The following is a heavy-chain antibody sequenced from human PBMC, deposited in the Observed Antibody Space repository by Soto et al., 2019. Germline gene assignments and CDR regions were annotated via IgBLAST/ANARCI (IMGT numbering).Heavy chain of an antibody. CDR3: ANSIFSYAPSPEH. CDR1: AFNFSSFA. D-gene: IGHD3-3*01. V-gene: IGHV3-23*01. CDR2: ISGSGGST. J-gene: IGHJ1*01. Sequence: GGSLRLSCAASAFNFSSFAMSWVRQAPGKGLEWGSTISGSGGSTFYADSVKGRFTISRYNSKNTLYLHMGSLRAEDTAEYYSANSIFSYAPSPEHWGQGLLVT.